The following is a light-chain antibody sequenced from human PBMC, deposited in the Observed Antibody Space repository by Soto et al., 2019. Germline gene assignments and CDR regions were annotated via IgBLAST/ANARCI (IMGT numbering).Light chain of an antibody. CDR1: SSDVGGYKF. V-gene: IGLV2-14*01. Sequence: QSALTQPASVSGSPGQSITISCTGASSDVGGYKFVSWYQQHPGKAPKLMIYDVSNRPSGVSNRFSGSKSGNTASLTISGLQAGDEADYYCSSYTSTTTLVVFGGGTKVTVL. J-gene: IGLJ2*01. CDR2: DVS. CDR3: SSYTSTTTLVV.